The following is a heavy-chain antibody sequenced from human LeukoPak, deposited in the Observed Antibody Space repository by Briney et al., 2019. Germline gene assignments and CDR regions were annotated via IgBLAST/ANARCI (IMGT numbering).Heavy chain of an antibody. V-gene: IGHV4-34*01. CDR3: AESIEVAGHDFDY. Sequence: SETLSLTCAVYGGSFSGYYWRWIRQPPGKGLEWIGEINHSGSTNYNPSLKSRVTISVDTSKNQFSLKLSSVTAADTDVYYCAESIEVAGHDFDYWKQGTLVTVSS. J-gene: IGHJ4*02. CDR1: GGSFSGYY. CDR2: INHSGST. D-gene: IGHD6-19*01.